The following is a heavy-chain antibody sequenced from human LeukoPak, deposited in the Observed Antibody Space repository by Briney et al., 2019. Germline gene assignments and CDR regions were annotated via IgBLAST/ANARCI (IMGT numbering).Heavy chain of an antibody. CDR1: GFTFSSYE. J-gene: IGHJ6*02. D-gene: IGHD6-19*01. CDR3: ARGPYSSGWYYFGEAYYYYGMDV. V-gene: IGHV3-48*03. Sequence: PGGSLRLSCAASGFTFSSYEMSWVRQAPGKGLEWVSYISSSGSTIYYADSVKGRFTISRDNAKNSMYLQMNSLRAEDTAVYYCARGPYSSGWYYFGEAYYYYGMDVWGQGTTVTVSS. CDR2: ISSSGSTI.